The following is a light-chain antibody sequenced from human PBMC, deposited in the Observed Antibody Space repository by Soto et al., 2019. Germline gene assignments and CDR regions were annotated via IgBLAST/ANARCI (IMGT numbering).Light chain of an antibody. V-gene: IGLV2-14*03. J-gene: IGLJ1*01. CDR2: EVR. CDR3: SSYSSNTYV. CDR1: RSDIGDYNY. Sequence: QSVLTQPASVSGSPGQSITISCTGTRSDIGDYNYVSWYRQYPGKAPKLIIYEVRNRASGVSNRFSGSKSGNTASLTISGLQAADEGDYYCSSYSSNTYVFGIGTKVTVL.